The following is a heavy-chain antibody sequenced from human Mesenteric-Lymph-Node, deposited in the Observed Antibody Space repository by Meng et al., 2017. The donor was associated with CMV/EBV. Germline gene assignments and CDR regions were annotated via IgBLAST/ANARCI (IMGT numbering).Heavy chain of an antibody. J-gene: IGHJ5*02. V-gene: IGHV3-7*01. CDR1: GFTFSSNW. Sequence: GGSLRLSCAASGFTFSSNWMSWVRQAPGKGLEWVANINQHGGAKYYADSVKGRFTISRDNAKNSLYLQMNSLRAEDTAVYYCARDAGHYYDSSGYYTNWFDPWGQGTLVTVSS. CDR2: INQHGGAK. D-gene: IGHD3-22*01. CDR3: ARDAGHYYDSSGYYTNWFDP.